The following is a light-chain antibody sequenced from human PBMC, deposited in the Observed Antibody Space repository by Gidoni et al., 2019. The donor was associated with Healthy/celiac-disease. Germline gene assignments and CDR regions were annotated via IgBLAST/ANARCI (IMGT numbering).Light chain of an antibody. CDR1: QSVSSRY. CDR3: QQYGSSPPIT. CDR2: GAS. Sequence: EIVLTQSPGTLSLSPGERATISRRASQSVSSRYLAWYQQKPGKAPRLLIYGASSRPTGIPDRFSGSGSGTDFSLTISRLEPEDFAVYYCQQYGSSPPITFGPGTKVDIK. V-gene: IGKV3-20*01. J-gene: IGKJ3*01.